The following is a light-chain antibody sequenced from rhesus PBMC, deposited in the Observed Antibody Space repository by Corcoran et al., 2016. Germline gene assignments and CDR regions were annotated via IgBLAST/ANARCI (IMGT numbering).Light chain of an antibody. Sequence: DIQMTQSPSSLSASVGDSVTITCRASENVNNLLNWYQQKQGKAPKVLIYKASTLQSGVPSRFRGSGSGKDYTFTISSLQPEDVATFYCQHGYGTPWTFGQGTKVEIK. CDR1: ENVNNL. V-gene: IGKV1-74*01. CDR2: KAS. CDR3: QHGYGTPWT. J-gene: IGKJ1*01.